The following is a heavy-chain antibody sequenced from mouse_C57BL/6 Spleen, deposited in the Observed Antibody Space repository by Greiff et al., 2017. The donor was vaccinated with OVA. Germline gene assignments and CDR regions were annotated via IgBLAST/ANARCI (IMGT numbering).Heavy chain of an antibody. Sequence: QVQLTESGAELAKPGASVKLSCRASGYTFTSFWQHWVKQRSGQGLEWIGYINPSSGYTKYKQKFKDKATWNADKSSSTAYMPLSSRTYEDSAGYYCARDHYGYDGFAYWGQGTLVTVSA. CDR3: ARDHYGYDGFAY. D-gene: IGHD2-2*01. V-gene: IGHV1-7*01. CDR1: GYTFTSFW. J-gene: IGHJ3*01. CDR2: INPSSGYT.